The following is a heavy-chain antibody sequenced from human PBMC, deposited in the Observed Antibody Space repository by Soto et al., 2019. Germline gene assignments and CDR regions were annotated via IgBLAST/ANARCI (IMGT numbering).Heavy chain of an antibody. CDR1: GAYVSSYY. Sequence: QVQLQQSGPGLVRPSETLSLSCSVSGAYVSSYYWSWVRQPPGKGLEWIGYVYYIGAYNYNPSLKSRVTISVDTSKNQFSLKLTSVTAADTAVYYCARTPETRVWLDPWGQGTLVTVSS. D-gene: IGHD1-7*01. J-gene: IGHJ5*02. V-gene: IGHV4-59*02. CDR3: ARTPETRVWLDP. CDR2: VYYIGAY.